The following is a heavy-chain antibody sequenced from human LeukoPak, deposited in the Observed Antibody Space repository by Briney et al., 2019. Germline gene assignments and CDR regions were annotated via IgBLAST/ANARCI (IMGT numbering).Heavy chain of an antibody. J-gene: IGHJ4*02. D-gene: IGHD6-19*01. Sequence: SQTLSLTCTVSGGSISSGGYYWSWIRQHPGKGLEWIGYIYYSGSTYYNPSLTSRVTISVDTSKNQFSLKLSSVTAADTAVYYCARASSGWYGPFDYWGQGTLVTVSS. CDR1: GGSISSGGYY. CDR2: IYYSGST. CDR3: ARASSGWYGPFDY. V-gene: IGHV4-31*03.